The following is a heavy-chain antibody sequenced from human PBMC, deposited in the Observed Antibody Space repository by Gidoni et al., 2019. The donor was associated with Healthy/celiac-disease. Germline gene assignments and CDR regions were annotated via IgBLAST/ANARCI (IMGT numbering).Heavy chain of an antibody. Sequence: EVQLVESGGGLVQPGRSLRLSCAASGFTFADYAMHWVRQAPGKGLEWVSGISWNSGSIGYADSVKGRFTISRDNAKNSLYVQMNSLRAEDTALYYCAKSDITYYDSSGYHFDYWGQGTLVTVSS. J-gene: IGHJ4*02. CDR1: GFTFADYA. CDR3: AKSDITYYDSSGYHFDY. V-gene: IGHV3-9*01. D-gene: IGHD3-22*01. CDR2: ISWNSGSI.